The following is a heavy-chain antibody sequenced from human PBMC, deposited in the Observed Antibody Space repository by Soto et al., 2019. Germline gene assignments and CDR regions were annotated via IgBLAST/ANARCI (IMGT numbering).Heavy chain of an antibody. D-gene: IGHD1-26*01. CDR3: TTGFTLVGATDFDY. CDR1: GFIFSNAW. CDR2: IKSKSDGGTT. V-gene: IGHV3-15*01. J-gene: IGHJ4*02. Sequence: XGSLRLSCSASGFIFSNAWMSWVRQAPGKGLEWVGRIKSKSDGGTTDYAAPVKGRFTISRDDSKNTMYLQMNSLKTEDTAVYYCTTGFTLVGATDFDYWGQGTLVTVSS.